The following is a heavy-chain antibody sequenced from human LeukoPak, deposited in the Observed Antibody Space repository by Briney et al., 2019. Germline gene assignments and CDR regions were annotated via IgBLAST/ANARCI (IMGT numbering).Heavy chain of an antibody. V-gene: IGHV5-51*01. D-gene: IGHD5-12*01. Sequence: GESLKISCKGSGYTFSSYWIGWVRQMPGKGLEYMGIIYPGDSDTTYSPSFQGQVTISAGKLTSTAYLQWSSLKASDSAMYYCATRRYSGTDFDYWGQGTLVTVAS. CDR1: GYTFSSYW. CDR3: ATRRYSGTDFDY. J-gene: IGHJ4*02. CDR2: IYPGDSDT.